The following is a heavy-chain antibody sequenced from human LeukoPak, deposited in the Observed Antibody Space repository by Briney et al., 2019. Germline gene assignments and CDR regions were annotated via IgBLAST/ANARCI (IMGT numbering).Heavy chain of an antibody. J-gene: IGHJ5*02. Sequence: SETLSLTCTVSGGSISSYYWSWIRQPPGKGLEWIGYIYYSGSTNYNPSLKSRVTIPVDTSKNQFSLKLSSVTAADTAVYYCARSGIVATPSSFDPWGQGTLVTVSS. D-gene: IGHD5-12*01. CDR1: GGSISSYY. CDR3: ARSGIVATPSSFDP. V-gene: IGHV4-59*01. CDR2: IYYSGST.